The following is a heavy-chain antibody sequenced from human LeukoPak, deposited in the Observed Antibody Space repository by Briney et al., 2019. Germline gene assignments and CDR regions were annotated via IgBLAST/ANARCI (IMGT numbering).Heavy chain of an antibody. J-gene: IGHJ3*02. CDR3: ARDSKLLWFGELSSDDAFDI. CDR1: GYTFTNSY. D-gene: IGHD3-10*01. V-gene: IGHV1-46*01. CDR2: INPGGGNT. Sequence: WASVKVSCKASGYTFTNSYIHWVRQAPGQGLEWMGLINPGGGNTNYAQNFQGRLTMTRDTSISTAYMELSRLRSDDTAVYYCARDSKLLWFGELSSDDAFDIWGQGTMVTVSS.